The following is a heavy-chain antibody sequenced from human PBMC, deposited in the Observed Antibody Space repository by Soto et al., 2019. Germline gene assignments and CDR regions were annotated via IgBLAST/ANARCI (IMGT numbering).Heavy chain of an antibody. Sequence: SETLSLTCTVSGGSISSYYWIWIRQPPGKGLEWIGYIYYSGSTNYNPSLKSRVTISVDTSKNQFSLKLSSVTAADTAVYYCARVSQQIDYYYSGMDVWGQGTTVTVSS. CDR3: ARVSQQIDYYYSGMDV. CDR2: IYYSGST. J-gene: IGHJ6*02. CDR1: GGSISSYY. D-gene: IGHD6-13*01. V-gene: IGHV4-59*01.